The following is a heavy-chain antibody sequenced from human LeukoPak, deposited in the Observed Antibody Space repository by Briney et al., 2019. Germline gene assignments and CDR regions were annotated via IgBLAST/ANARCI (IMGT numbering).Heavy chain of an antibody. CDR3: SRSQFDY. Sequence: PGWSLRLSCEPSGFPFSSYWMLWVRQAPGKGLVWVSRISGDGTIKTYADFVRGRFIVSRDNTKNILYLQMNSLKVEDTATYFCSRSQFDYWGQGVLVTVSS. J-gene: IGHJ4*02. CDR1: GFPFSSYW. CDR2: ISGDGTIK. V-gene: IGHV3-74*03.